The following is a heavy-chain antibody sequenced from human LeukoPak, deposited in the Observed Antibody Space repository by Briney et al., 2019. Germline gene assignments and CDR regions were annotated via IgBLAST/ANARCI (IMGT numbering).Heavy chain of an antibody. Sequence: PGGSLRLSCAASGFTFSSYSMDWARQAPGKGLEWVSSISSSSNNIYYADSVKGRFTISRDNGKNSLYLLMNSLRAEDTAVYYCVYGGGYFQHWGQGTLVTVSS. CDR1: GFTFSSYS. V-gene: IGHV3-21*01. D-gene: IGHD4-23*01. CDR2: ISSSSNNI. CDR3: VYGGGYFQH. J-gene: IGHJ1*01.